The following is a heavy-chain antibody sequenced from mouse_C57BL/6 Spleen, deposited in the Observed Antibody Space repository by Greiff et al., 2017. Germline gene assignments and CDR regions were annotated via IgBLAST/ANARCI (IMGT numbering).Heavy chain of an antibody. J-gene: IGHJ4*01. V-gene: IGHV1-64*01. CDR2: IHPNSGST. D-gene: IGHD1-1*01. CDR1: GYTFTSYW. CDR3: AATVVATRNAMDY. Sequence: VQLQQPGAELVKPGASVKLSCKASGYTFTSYWMHWVKQRPGPGLEWIGMIHPNSGSTNYNEKFNSKATLTVDKSSSTAYMQLSSLTSEDSAVFYCAATVVATRNAMDYWGQGTSVTVSS.